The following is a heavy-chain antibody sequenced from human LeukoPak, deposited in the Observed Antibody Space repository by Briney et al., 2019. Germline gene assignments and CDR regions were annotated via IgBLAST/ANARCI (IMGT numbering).Heavy chain of an antibody. V-gene: IGHV3-23*01. D-gene: IGHD6-13*01. CDR3: ARSYSSSWYSDC. CDR1: GFTFSSYA. CDR2: ISGSGGTT. J-gene: IGHJ4*02. Sequence: GGSLRLSCAASGFTFSSYAMSWVRQAPRKGLEWVSGISGSGGTTYYVDSVKGRFTISRDNSKNTLYLQMNSLRADDTAVYYCARSYSSSWYSDCWGQGTLVTVSS.